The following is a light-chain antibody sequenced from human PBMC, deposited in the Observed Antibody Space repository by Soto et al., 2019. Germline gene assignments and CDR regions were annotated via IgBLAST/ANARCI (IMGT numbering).Light chain of an antibody. CDR3: QQTYNAPLT. Sequence: DIQMTQSPSSLSASVGDRVSITCRASQSISTHLSWYQQKPGKAPKLLIYAASSLQSWVPSRFTGSGSGTDFTLTISSLQPEDFATYYCQQTYNAPLTFGGGTKVEIK. CDR1: QSISTH. CDR2: AAS. V-gene: IGKV1-39*01. J-gene: IGKJ4*01.